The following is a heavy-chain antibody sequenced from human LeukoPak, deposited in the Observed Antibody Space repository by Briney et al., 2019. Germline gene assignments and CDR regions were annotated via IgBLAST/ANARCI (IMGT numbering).Heavy chain of an antibody. J-gene: IGHJ4*02. Sequence: GGSLRLSCAASGFTLSDYWMHWVRQVPGEGPVWVSRINGDGRSTTYADSVKGRFAISRDNAKNTIFLQMTSLRDEDTAVYYCTRGGLTGQMAAFDYWGQGALVTVSS. CDR1: GFTLSDYW. CDR2: INGDGRST. CDR3: TRGGLTGQMAAFDY. D-gene: IGHD3-9*01. V-gene: IGHV3-74*01.